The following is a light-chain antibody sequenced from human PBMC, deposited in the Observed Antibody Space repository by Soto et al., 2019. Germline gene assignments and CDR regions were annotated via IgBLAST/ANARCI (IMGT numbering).Light chain of an antibody. CDR3: SSYTIISVYV. V-gene: IGLV2-14*01. CDR1: ISDVGGYNY. CDR2: SIS. J-gene: IGLJ1*01. Sequence: QSLLTQPSSVSGPPGQSITISRAGTISDVGGYNYVSWYLQYPGKAHKLIIYSISNRPSGVSVHFSGSKSGNTASLTISGLQTEDEAEYYWSSYTIISVYVFGGGTKVTV.